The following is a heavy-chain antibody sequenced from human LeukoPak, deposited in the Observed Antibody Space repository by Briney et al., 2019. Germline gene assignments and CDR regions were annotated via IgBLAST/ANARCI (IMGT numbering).Heavy chain of an antibody. Sequence: SVKVSCTASGGTFSSYAISWVRQAPGQGLEWMGGIIPIFGTANYAQKFQGRVTIIADESTSTAYMELSSLRSEDTAVYYCARGIRGSYSNWFDPWGQGTLVTVSS. CDR1: GGTFSSYA. V-gene: IGHV1-69*13. CDR3: ARGIRGSYSNWFDP. CDR2: IIPIFGTA. J-gene: IGHJ5*02. D-gene: IGHD1-26*01.